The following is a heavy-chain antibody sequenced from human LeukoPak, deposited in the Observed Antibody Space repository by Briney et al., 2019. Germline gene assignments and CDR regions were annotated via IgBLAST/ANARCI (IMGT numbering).Heavy chain of an antibody. Sequence: ASVKVSCKASGYTFTSYYMHWVRQAPGQGLEWMGIINPSGGSTSYAQKFQGIVTMTRDTSTSTVYMELSSLRSEDTAVYYCARDRYYDSSGYYTRYYFDYWGQGTLVTVSS. CDR2: INPSGGST. CDR3: ARDRYYDSSGYYTRYYFDY. J-gene: IGHJ4*02. D-gene: IGHD3-22*01. V-gene: IGHV1-46*01. CDR1: GYTFTSYY.